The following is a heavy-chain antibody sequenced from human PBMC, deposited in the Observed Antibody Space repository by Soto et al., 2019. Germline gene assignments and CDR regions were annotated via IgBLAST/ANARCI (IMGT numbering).Heavy chain of an antibody. CDR1: GFTFSSYG. CDR2: ISYDGGNE. V-gene: IGHV3-30*03. D-gene: IGHD3-22*01. J-gene: IGHJ4*02. CDR3: AILKYYYDSSGYYNPWDY. Sequence: SLRLSCAGSGFTFSSYGIHWVRQAPGKGLEWVALISYDGGNEKYTESVKDRFTISRDDSHNVAYLQMSSLRTEDTAVYYCAILKYYYDSSGYYNPWDYWGQGTLVTVSS.